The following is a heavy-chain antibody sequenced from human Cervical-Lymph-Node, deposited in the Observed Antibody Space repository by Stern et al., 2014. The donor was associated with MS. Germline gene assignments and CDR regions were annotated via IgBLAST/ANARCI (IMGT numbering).Heavy chain of an antibody. CDR2: IIPGDGTT. J-gene: IGHJ6*02. CDR1: GYTFIVYY. D-gene: IGHD3-16*02. CDR3: ARGVTRSSYYYGLDV. V-gene: IGHV1-46*01. Sequence: VQLVESGAEVRKSGASVKISCKASGYTFIVYYMHWVRQAPGQGLEWMGLIIPGDGTTSYSQNFQGRVTMTRDTATSTVYMHLSSLRSDDTAVYFCARGVTRSSYYYGLDVWGQGTTVTVSS.